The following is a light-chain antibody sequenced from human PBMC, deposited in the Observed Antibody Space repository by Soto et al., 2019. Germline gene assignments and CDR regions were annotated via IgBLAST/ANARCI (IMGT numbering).Light chain of an antibody. CDR1: SSDVGSYNL. Sequence: QSALTQPASVSGSPGQSITISCTGTSSDVGSYNLVSWYQQHPGKAPKFMISEVTKRPSGVSTRFSGSKSGNTASLTISGLQAEDESDYYCCSYAGSGTWVFGGGTKLTV. V-gene: IGLV2-23*02. J-gene: IGLJ3*02. CDR2: EVT. CDR3: CSYAGSGTWV.